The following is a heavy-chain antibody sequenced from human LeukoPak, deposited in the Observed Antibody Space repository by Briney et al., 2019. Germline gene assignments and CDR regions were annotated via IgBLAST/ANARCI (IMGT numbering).Heavy chain of an antibody. CDR1: GFTFSSYA. CDR2: IYYSGST. J-gene: IGHJ4*02. D-gene: IGHD5-12*01. CDR3: VRTIMVATSNFDY. V-gene: IGHV4-39*01. Sequence: PGGSLRLSCAASGFTFSSYAMSWVRQPPGKGLEWIGSIYYSGSTYYNPSLKSRVTISVDTSKNQFSLKLSSVTAADTAVYYCVRTIMVATSNFDYWGQGTLVTVSS.